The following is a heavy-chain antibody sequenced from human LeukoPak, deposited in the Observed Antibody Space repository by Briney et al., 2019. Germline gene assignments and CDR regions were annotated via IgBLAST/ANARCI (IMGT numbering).Heavy chain of an antibody. CDR1: GGSFSGYY. D-gene: IGHD3-3*01. J-gene: IGHJ5*02. CDR2: INHSGST. V-gene: IGHV4-34*01. CDR3: ARASYYDFWSGYLPRPNWFDP. Sequence: SETLSLTCAVYGGSFSGYYWSWIRQPPGKELEWIGEINHSGSTNYNPSLKSRVTISVDTSKNQFSLKLSSVTAADTAVYYCARASYYDFWSGYLPRPNWFDPWGQGTLVTVSS.